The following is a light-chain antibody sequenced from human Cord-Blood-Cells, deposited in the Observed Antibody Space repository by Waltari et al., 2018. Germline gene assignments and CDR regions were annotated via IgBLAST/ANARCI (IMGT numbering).Light chain of an antibody. Sequence: QSVLTQPPSASGTPGQRVTISCSGSSSNPGSNYVYWSQQLPGTAPKLLIYRNNQRPSGVPDRFSGSKSGTSASLAISGLRSEDEADYYCAAWDDSLSGRVFGGGTKLTVL. CDR3: AAWDDSLSGRV. CDR2: RNN. CDR1: SSNPGSNY. V-gene: IGLV1-47*01. J-gene: IGLJ3*02.